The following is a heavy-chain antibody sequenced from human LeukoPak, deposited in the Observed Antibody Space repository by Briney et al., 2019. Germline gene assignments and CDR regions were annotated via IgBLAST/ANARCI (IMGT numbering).Heavy chain of an antibody. J-gene: IGHJ4*02. Sequence: RASVKVSCKASGYTFTSYDINWVRQATGQGLEWMGWMNPNSGNTGYAQKFQGRVTMTRNTSISTAYMELSSLRSEDTAVYYCARGLRYGDYVSYWGQGTLVTVSS. CDR1: GYTFTSYD. CDR3: ARGLRYGDYVSY. D-gene: IGHD4-17*01. CDR2: MNPNSGNT. V-gene: IGHV1-8*01.